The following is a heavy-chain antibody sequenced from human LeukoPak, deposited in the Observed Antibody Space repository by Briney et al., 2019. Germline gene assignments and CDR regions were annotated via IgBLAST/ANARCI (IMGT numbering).Heavy chain of an antibody. CDR2: IIPILGIA. CDR3: ARNPNYYDSSGSYSGAFDI. J-gene: IGHJ3*02. Sequence: SVKVSCKASGGTFSSYAISWVRQAPGQGLEWMGRIIPILGIANYAQKFQGRVTITADKSTSTAYMELSSLRSEDTAVYYCARNPNYYDSSGSYSGAFDIWGQGTMVTVSS. V-gene: IGHV1-69*04. D-gene: IGHD3-22*01. CDR1: GGTFSSYA.